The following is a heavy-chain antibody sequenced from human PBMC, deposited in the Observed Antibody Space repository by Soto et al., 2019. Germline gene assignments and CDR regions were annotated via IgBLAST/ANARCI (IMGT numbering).Heavy chain of an antibody. J-gene: IGHJ3*02. V-gene: IGHV4-31*03. CDR3: ATDIIPCFGELPPRAHDALDI. CDR2: INYSGST. D-gene: IGHD3-10*01. CDR1: GGSISSGGYF. Sequence: QVQLQESGPGLVKPSQTLSLTCTVSGGSISSGGYFWSWIRQHPGKGLGWIGDINYSGSTYSNPSLKSRVTISGDTSKNQFSLKLSSVTAADTAVYYCATDIIPCFGELPPRAHDALDIWGQGTMVTVSS.